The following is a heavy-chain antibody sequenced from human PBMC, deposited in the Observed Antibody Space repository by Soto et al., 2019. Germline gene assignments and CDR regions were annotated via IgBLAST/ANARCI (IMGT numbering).Heavy chain of an antibody. CDR3: ARSNWNYVLDWFDP. Sequence: PSETLSLTCTVSGGSISSGGYYWSWIRQHPGKGLEWIGYIYYSGSTYYNPSLKSRVTISVDTSKNQFSLKLSSVTAADTAVYYCARSNWNYVLDWFDPWGQGTLVTVSS. D-gene: IGHD1-7*01. J-gene: IGHJ5*02. CDR1: GGSISSGGYY. CDR2: IYYSGST. V-gene: IGHV4-31*03.